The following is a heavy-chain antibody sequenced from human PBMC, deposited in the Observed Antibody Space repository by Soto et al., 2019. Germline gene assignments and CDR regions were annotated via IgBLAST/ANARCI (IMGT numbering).Heavy chain of an antibody. V-gene: IGHV3-9*01. D-gene: IGHD3-3*01. J-gene: IGHJ4*02. CDR2: ISWNRGSI. CDR3: VRDTVPIFGVITHFEY. CDR1: GFTFDDYS. Sequence: PGGSLRLSCAASGFTFDDYSMHWVRQAPGKGLEWVSAISWNRGSIGYADSVKGRFTISRDSAKNSLYLQMNSLRAEDTAFYYCVRDTVPIFGVITHFEYWGQRTLVTVSS.